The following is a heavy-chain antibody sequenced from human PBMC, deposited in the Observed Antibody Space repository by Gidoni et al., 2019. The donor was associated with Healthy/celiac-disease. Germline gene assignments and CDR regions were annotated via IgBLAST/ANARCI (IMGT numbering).Heavy chain of an antibody. J-gene: IGHJ3*02. Sequence: EVQLVQSGAEVKKPGESLEIACRGSGYSFTSYWIGWVRQMPGKGLEWMGIIYPGDSDTRYSPSFQGQVTISADKSISTAYLQWSSLKASDTAMYYCARPCGGDCYFSGAFDIWGQGTMVTVSS. V-gene: IGHV5-51*03. CDR3: ARPCGGDCYFSGAFDI. D-gene: IGHD2-21*02. CDR2: IYPGDSDT. CDR1: GYSFTSYW.